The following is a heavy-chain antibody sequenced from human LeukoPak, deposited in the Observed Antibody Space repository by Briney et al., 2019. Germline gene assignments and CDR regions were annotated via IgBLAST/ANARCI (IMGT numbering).Heavy chain of an antibody. V-gene: IGHV4-59*01. J-gene: IGHJ5*02. CDR1: GGSISSYY. CDR2: IIYSGTT. Sequence: SETLSLTCTVSGGSISSYYWSWIRQPPGKGLEWIGYIIYSGTTNYNPSLQSRVTISVDTSKNQFSLKLSSVTAADTAVYYCARDMTSGWYYTWGQGTLVTVSS. D-gene: IGHD6-19*01. CDR3: ARDMTSGWYYT.